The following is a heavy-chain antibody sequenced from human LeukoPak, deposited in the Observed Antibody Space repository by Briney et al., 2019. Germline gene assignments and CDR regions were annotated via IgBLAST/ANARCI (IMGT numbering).Heavy chain of an antibody. J-gene: IGHJ4*02. CDR3: ARSIAAAGNFDY. V-gene: IGHV3-23*01. CDR1: GFTFSSYA. D-gene: IGHD6-13*01. Sequence: GGSLRLSCAASGFTFSSYAMSWVRQAPGKGLEWVSAISGSGGSTYYADSVKGRFTVSRDNSKNTLYLQMNSLRAEDTAVYYCARSIAAAGNFDYWGQGTLVTVSS. CDR2: ISGSGGST.